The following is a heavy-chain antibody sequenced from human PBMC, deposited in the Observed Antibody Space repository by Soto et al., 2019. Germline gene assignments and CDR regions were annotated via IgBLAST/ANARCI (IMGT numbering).Heavy chain of an antibody. CDR1: GGTFSSYA. CDR2: IIPIFGTA. CDR3: ARSSGIVVVTATLDY. V-gene: IGHV1-69*13. J-gene: IGHJ4*02. D-gene: IGHD2-21*02. Sequence: SVKVSCKASGGTFSSYAISWVRQAPGQGLEWMGGIIPIFGTANYAQKFQGRVTITADESTSTAYMELSSLRSEDTAVYYYARSSGIVVVTATLDYWCQGTLVTVSA.